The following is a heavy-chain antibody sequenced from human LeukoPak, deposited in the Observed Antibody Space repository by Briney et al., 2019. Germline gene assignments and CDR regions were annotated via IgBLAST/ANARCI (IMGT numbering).Heavy chain of an antibody. CDR1: GGSFSGYY. J-gene: IGHJ3*02. CDR3: AIPIGDYYGSGIDAFDI. CDR2: INHSGST. D-gene: IGHD3-10*01. V-gene: IGHV4-34*01. Sequence: KPSETLSLTCAVYGGSFSGYYWSWIRQPPRKGLEWIGEINHSGSTNYNPSLKSRVTISVDTSKNQFSLKLSSVTAADTAVYYCAIPIGDYYGSGIDAFDIWGQGTMVTVSS.